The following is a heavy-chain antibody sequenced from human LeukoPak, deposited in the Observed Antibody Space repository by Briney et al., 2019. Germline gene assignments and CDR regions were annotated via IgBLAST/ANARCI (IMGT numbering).Heavy chain of an antibody. J-gene: IGHJ4*02. V-gene: IGHV3-21*01. CDR2: ISSSSSYI. Sequence: GGSLRLSCAASGFTFSSYSMNWVRQAPGKGLEWVSSISSSSSYIYYADSVKGRFTISRDNAKNSLYLQMSSLRAEDTAVYYCARDNSDSSGSFDYWGQGTLVTVSS. CDR1: GFTFSSYS. CDR3: ARDNSDSSGSFDY. D-gene: IGHD3-22*01.